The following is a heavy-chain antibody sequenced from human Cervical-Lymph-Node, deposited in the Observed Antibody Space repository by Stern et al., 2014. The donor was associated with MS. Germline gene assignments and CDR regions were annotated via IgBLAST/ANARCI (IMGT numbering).Heavy chain of an antibody. CDR2: ISAYNGNT. V-gene: IGHV1-18*01. Sequence: DQLVESGGEVKKPGASVQVSCKASGYNTTSYGFTWVRQAPGKGLEWMGWISAYNGNTNYAQKFQGRVTMNTDTSTSTAYMEVRSLRSDDTAVYYCATFISAAGTFNHWGQGTLVTVPS. CDR1: GYNTTSYG. D-gene: IGHD6-13*01. CDR3: ATFISAAGTFNH. J-gene: IGHJ4*02.